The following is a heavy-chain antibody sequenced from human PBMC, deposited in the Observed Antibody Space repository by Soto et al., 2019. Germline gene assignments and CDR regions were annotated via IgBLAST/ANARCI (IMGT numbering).Heavy chain of an antibody. Sequence: PSETLSLTCTVSGGSISSGDYYWSWIRQPPGKGLEWIGYIYYSGSTYYNPSLKSRVTISVDTSKNQFSLKLSSVTAADTAVYYCARVYYDSSGYYYVFQHWGQGTLVTVSS. J-gene: IGHJ1*01. CDR3: ARVYYDSSGYYYVFQH. CDR2: IYYSGST. V-gene: IGHV4-30-4*01. D-gene: IGHD3-22*01. CDR1: GGSISSGDYY.